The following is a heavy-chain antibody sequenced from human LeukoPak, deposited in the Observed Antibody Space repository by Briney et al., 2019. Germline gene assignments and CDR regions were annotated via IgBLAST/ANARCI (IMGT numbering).Heavy chain of an antibody. CDR3: ARVGLVPAAHDY. Sequence: KSSETLSLTCTVSGGSISSGDYYWSWIRQPPGKGLEWIGYIYYSGSTYYNPSLKSRVTISVDTSKNQFSLKLSSVTAADTAVYYCARVGLVPAAHDYWGQGTLVTVSS. D-gene: IGHD2-2*01. V-gene: IGHV4-30-4*01. CDR2: IYYSGST. J-gene: IGHJ4*02. CDR1: GGSISSGDYY.